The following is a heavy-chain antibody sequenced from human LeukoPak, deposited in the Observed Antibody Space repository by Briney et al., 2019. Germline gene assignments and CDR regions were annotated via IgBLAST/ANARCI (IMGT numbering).Heavy chain of an antibody. V-gene: IGHV3-23*01. CDR3: AKGSSGYFVDL. CDR1: GFIFNNYG. CDR2: ISNDGGGT. D-gene: IGHD3-22*01. Sequence: GGSLRLSCAASGFIFNNYGLIWVRQAPGKGLEWVSAISNDGGGTNYADFVKGRFTISRDNSKNALFLQMNSLRAEDTALYYCAKGSSGYFVDLWGQGTLVTVSS. J-gene: IGHJ5*02.